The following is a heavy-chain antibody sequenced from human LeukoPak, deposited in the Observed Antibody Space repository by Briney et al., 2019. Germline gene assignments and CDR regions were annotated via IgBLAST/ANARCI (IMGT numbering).Heavy chain of an antibody. D-gene: IGHD1-26*01. CDR3: ARRGDLLDY. CDR2: INSDGSIT. V-gene: IGHV3-74*01. J-gene: IGHJ4*02. CDR1: GFTFTTYW. Sequence: GGSLRLSCAASGFTFTTYWMHWVRQAPGKGLVWVSHINSDGSITSYADSVKGRFTISRDNAKNTLYLQMNSLRAEDTAVYYCARRGDLLDYWGQGTLVTVSS.